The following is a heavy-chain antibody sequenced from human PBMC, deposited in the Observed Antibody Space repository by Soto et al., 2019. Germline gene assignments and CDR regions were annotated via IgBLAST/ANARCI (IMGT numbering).Heavy chain of an antibody. D-gene: IGHD1-1*01. J-gene: IGHJ4*02. CDR3: ATDRHNEVVYYFDY. CDR1: GFPFSTYG. Sequence: QVQLVESGGGVVQPGRSLTLTCAASGFPFSTYGMHWVRQAPGKGLEWVAVISDDGSDKYYADSVKGRFTVSRDNSKNTLYLKMNSLRAEDTALYYCATDRHNEVVYYFDYGGQGTLFTVSS. V-gene: IGHV3-30*03. CDR2: ISDDGSDK.